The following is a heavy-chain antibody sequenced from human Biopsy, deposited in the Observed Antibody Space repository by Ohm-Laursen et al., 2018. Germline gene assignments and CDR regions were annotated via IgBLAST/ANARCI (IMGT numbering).Heavy chain of an antibody. CDR1: RDSISSYY. CDR2: VYYTGST. Sequence: SHTLSLTCTVSRDSISSYYWSWIRQPPGKGLEWIGYVYYTGSTDYNPSLQSRVTISVDTSKNHFSLRLRSVTPADTAIYYCARDRGYYSDRTVPGYFDLWGRGTLVTVSS. V-gene: IGHV4-59*01. J-gene: IGHJ2*01. CDR3: ARDRGYYSDRTVPGYFDL. D-gene: IGHD3-22*01.